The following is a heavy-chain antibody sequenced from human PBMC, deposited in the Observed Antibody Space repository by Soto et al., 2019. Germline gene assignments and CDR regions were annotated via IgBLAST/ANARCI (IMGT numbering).Heavy chain of an antibody. CDR3: AREGVAAPYYYYGMDV. CDR2: ISYTGST. Sequence: PSETLSLTCTVSGDSIRSYYWSWIRQAPGKGLEWIGYISYTGSTHYNPSLKSRVTISADTSKNQFSLKLSSVTTADTALYYCAREGVAAPYYYYGMDVWGQGSTVTVSS. CDR1: GDSIRSYY. J-gene: IGHJ6*02. D-gene: IGHD2-15*01. V-gene: IGHV4-59*01.